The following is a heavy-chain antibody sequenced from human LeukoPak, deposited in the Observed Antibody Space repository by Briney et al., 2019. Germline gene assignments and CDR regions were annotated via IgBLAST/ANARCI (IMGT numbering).Heavy chain of an antibody. CDR2: IYPGHSDT. D-gene: IGHD2-15*01. J-gene: IGHJ4*02. CDR1: GYSFTSYW. Sequence: GESLKISCKGSGYSFTSYWIGWVRQMPGKGLEWMGIIYPGHSDTRYSPSFQGQVTISADKSISTAYLQWSSLKASDTAMYYCARRVGYCSGGSCYSKYYFDYWGQGTLVTVSS. V-gene: IGHV5-51*01. CDR3: ARRVGYCSGGSCYSKYYFDY.